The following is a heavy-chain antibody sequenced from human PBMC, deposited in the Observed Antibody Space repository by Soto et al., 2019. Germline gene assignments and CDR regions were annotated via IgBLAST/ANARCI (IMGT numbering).Heavy chain of an antibody. CDR3: AAAVAAISPYFDY. CDR2: IVVGSGNT. J-gene: IGHJ4*02. V-gene: IGHV1-58*01. CDR1: GFTFTSSA. D-gene: IGHD2-2*02. Sequence: GASVKVSCKASGFTFTSSAVQWVRQARGQRLEWIGWIVVGSGNTNYAQKFQERVTITRDMSTSTAYMELRSLRSEDTAVYYCAAAVAAISPYFDYWGQGTLVTVSS.